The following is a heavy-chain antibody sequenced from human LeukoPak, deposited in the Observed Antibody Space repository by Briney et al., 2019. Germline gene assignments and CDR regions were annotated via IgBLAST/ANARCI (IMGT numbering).Heavy chain of an antibody. D-gene: IGHD1-1*01. V-gene: IGHV3-74*01. CDR2: INSDGSST. CDR3: SRLNDLGDLDY. CDR1: GFTFSSYW. J-gene: IGHJ4*02. Sequence: GGSLRLSCAASGFTFSSYWMHWVRQAPGKGLVWVSRINSDGSSTSYADSVKGRFTISRDNAKNTLYLQMNSLRAEDTAVYYCSRLNDLGDLDYWGQGTLVTVSS.